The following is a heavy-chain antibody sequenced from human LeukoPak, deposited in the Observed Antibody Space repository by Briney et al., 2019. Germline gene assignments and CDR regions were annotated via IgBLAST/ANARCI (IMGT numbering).Heavy chain of an antibody. CDR1: GGTFSSYA. D-gene: IGHD3-3*01. CDR3: LRAEDGIRDFVY. Sequence: SVKVACKASGGTFSSYAISWVRQAPGQGLEWMGGIIPIFGTANYAQKFQGRVTITADESTSTAYMELSSLRSEDTAVYFFLRAEDGIRDFVYWGQGTLVTVSS. CDR2: IIPIFGTA. J-gene: IGHJ4*02. V-gene: IGHV1-69*01.